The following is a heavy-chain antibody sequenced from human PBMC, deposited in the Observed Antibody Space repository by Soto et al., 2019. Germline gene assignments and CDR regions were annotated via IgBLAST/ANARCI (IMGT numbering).Heavy chain of an antibody. V-gene: IGHV4-31*03. CDR3: ARNNPLIDFDSSGYLNWFDA. CDR1: GGSISSGGYY. J-gene: IGHJ5*02. CDR2: FYYSGST. Sequence: PSETLSLTCTVSGGSISSGGYYWSWIRQHPGKGLEWIGYFYYSGSTYYNPSLKSRVTISVDTSKNQFSLKLSSVTAADTAVYYCARNNPLIDFDSSGYLNWFDAWGQGTLVNVSS. D-gene: IGHD3-22*01.